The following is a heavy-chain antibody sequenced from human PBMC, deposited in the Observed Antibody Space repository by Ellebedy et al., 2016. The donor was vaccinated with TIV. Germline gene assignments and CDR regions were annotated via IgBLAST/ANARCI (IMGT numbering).Heavy chain of an antibody. CDR1: GFSFSTYG. D-gene: IGHD3-10*01. J-gene: IGHJ4*02. V-gene: IGHV3-48*04. CDR3: ARDSIGFGEVY. CDR2: FTSTSDTK. Sequence: PGGSLRLSCAASGFSFSTYGMNWVRQAPGKGLEWLAYFTSTSDTKYYADSVTVRFTISRDNPKNSMYLQMDSLRAEDTGVYYCARDSIGFGEVYWGQGTLVTVSS.